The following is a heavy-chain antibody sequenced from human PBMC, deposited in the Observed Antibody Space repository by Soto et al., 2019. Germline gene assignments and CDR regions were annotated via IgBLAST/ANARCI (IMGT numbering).Heavy chain of an antibody. J-gene: IGHJ3*02. CDR3: ARGINYYDSGDDAFDI. Sequence: QVQLVQSGAEVKKPGASGKVSCKASGYTFTSYDINWVRQATGHGLEWMGWMNPNSGNTGYAQKFQGRVTMTRNTSISTAYMELSSLRSEDTAVYYCARGINYYDSGDDAFDIGGQGTMVTVSS. CDR1: GYTFTSYD. D-gene: IGHD3-10*01. CDR2: MNPNSGNT. V-gene: IGHV1-8*01.